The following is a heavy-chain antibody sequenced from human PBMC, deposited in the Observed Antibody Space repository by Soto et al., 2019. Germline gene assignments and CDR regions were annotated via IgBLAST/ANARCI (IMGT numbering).Heavy chain of an antibody. CDR2: IHHSGRT. CDR3: ARGGYYFYMDV. CDR1: GGSVTISNW. J-gene: IGHJ6*03. D-gene: IGHD1-26*01. Sequence: QVQLQESGPGLVKPSGTLSLTCAVSGGSVTISNWWSWVRQTPGKGLVWIGEIHHSGRTNYNPSLPRRFTISVDESKTQFSLGMKSVTAADTAVYYCARGGYYFYMDVWGKGTTVTVSS. V-gene: IGHV4-4*02.